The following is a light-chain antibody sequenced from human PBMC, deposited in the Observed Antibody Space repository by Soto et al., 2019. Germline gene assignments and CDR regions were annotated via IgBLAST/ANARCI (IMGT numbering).Light chain of an antibody. CDR1: QNIRSR. CDR2: DAS. J-gene: IGKJ3*01. CDR3: QQYNSYSASL. V-gene: IGKV1-5*01. Sequence: DIQMTQSPSTLSASVGDTVTVTCRASQNIRSRLAWYQQKPGKAPNLLISDASSLESRVPSRFSGSGSGTEFSLPSRCLQPDDVAAYFCQQYNSYSASLLGPGTKV.